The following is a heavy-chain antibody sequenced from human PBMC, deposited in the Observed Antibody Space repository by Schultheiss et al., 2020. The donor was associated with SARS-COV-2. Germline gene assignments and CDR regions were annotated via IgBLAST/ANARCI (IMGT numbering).Heavy chain of an antibody. CDR2: ISGSGGST. CDR3: ARGRRRYYFDY. J-gene: IGHJ4*02. V-gene: IGHV3-23*01. Sequence: GGSLRLSCAASGFTFSSYAMHWVRQAPGKGLEWVSAISGSGGSTYYADSVKGRFTISRDNAKNSLYLQMNSLRAEDTAVYYCARGRRRYYFDYWGQGTLVTVSS. CDR1: GFTFSSYA.